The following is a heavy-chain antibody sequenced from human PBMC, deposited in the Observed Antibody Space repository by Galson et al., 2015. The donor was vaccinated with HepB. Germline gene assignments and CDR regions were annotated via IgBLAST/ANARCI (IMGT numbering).Heavy chain of an antibody. Sequence: SLRLSCAASGFSFSDFAMNWVRQGPGQRLEWVPHIGGTGRSTFYTDSVKGRFTISRDNSKNTLFLQMNSLRAEDTAIYYCAKDAFSYNQVFDPFDIWGQGTVVTVSS. J-gene: IGHJ3*02. CDR2: IGGTGRST. CDR3: AKDAFSYNQVFDPFDI. V-gene: IGHV3-23*01. CDR1: GFSFSDFA. D-gene: IGHD3-10*01.